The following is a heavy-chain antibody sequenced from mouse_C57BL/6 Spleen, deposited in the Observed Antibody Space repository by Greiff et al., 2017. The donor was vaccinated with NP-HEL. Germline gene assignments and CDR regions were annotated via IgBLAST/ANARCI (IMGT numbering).Heavy chain of an antibody. CDR3: ARSEVNDYDGYFDV. CDR2: IYPRSGNT. D-gene: IGHD2-4*01. V-gene: IGHV1-81*01. CDR1: GYTFTSYG. Sequence: QVQLQQSGAELARPGASVKLSCKASGYTFTSYGISWVKQRTGQGLEWIGEIYPRSGNTYYNEKFKGKATLTADKSSSTAYMELRSLTSEDSAVYFCARSEVNDYDGYFDVWGTGTTVTVSS. J-gene: IGHJ1*03.